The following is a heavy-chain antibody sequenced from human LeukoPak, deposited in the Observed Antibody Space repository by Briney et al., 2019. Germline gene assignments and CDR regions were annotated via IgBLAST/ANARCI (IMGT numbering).Heavy chain of an antibody. D-gene: IGHD5-12*01. CDR3: ARGLTRGYTYGGCFDP. J-gene: IGHJ5*02. V-gene: IGHV4-39*01. CDR1: GGSISSSDYY. CDR2: IYYSGST. Sequence: SETLSLTCTVSGGSISSSDYYWGWIRQPPGKGLEWIASIYYSGSTYYSPSPKSGVTISVDTSKNQFSLKLRSVTATDTAVYYCARGLTRGYTYGGCFDPWGQGTLVTVSS.